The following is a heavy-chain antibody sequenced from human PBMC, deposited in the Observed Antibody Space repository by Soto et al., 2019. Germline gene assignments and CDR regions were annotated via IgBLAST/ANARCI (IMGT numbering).Heavy chain of an antibody. V-gene: IGHV3-33*01. J-gene: IGHJ4*02. D-gene: IGHD6-13*01. CDR1: GFTFSSYG. Sequence: GGSLRLSCAASGFTFSSYGMHWVRQAPGKGLEWVAVIWYDGSNKYYADSVKGRFTISRDNSKNTLYLQMNSLRAEDTAVYYCARDPHSSWYYYPIGGGVYFDYWGQGTLVTVSS. CDR3: ARDPHSSWYYYPIGGGVYFDY. CDR2: IWYDGSNK.